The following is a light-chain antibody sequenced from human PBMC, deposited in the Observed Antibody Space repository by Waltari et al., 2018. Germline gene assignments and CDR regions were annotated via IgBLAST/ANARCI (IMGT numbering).Light chain of an antibody. CDR3: QTGGHGTWV. V-gene: IGLV4-69*01. Sequence: QLVLTQSPSASASLGASVKLTCTLRSRHSGNIIAWHQQQPEKGPRYLMKVNSDGSHNKGDEIPDRFSGSSSGAERYLTISSGQSEDEADYYCQTGGHGTWVFGGGTTLTVL. CDR1: SRHSGNI. J-gene: IGLJ3*02. CDR2: VNSDGSH.